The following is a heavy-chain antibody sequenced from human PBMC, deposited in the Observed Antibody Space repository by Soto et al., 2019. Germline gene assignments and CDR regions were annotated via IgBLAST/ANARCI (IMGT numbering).Heavy chain of an antibody. J-gene: IGHJ6*04. CDR2: LCSSNNYV. CDR1: AFTFSTYS. D-gene: IGHD6-19*01. V-gene: IGHV3-21*01. Sequence: GVSLKLSCSAPAFTFSTYSMNWVPQAPGKGLGWVSSLCSSNNYVYYADPVKGRFTLSTDKAKSSLYLPVNILKSGARAVDYCAKNLWYGSGGSPRNYFYYGRDGWC. CDR3: AKNLWYGSGGSPRNYFYYGRDG.